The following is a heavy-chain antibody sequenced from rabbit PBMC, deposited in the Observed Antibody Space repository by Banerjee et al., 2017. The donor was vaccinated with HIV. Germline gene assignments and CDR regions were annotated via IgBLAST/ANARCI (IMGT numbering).Heavy chain of an antibody. CDR3: ASGAYSGYGWGL. CDR2: IYGGSSGST. CDR1: GIDFSSRA. V-gene: IGHV1S45*01. J-gene: IGHJ4*01. Sequence: QEQLEESGGGLVKPGASLTLTCKASGIDFSSRAMCWVRQAPGKGLEWVGTIYGGSSGSTYYASWAKGRFTISKTSSTTVTLQMTSLTAADTATYFCASGAYSGYGWGLWGPGTLVTVS. D-gene: IGHD1-1*01.